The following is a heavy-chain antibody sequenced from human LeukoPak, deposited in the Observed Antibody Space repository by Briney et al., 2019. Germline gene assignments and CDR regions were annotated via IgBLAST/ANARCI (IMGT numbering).Heavy chain of an antibody. Sequence: ETLSLTCTASGGSISSSSYYWGWIRQPPGKGLEWVSVIRGSGGGTYYADSVKGRFTISRDNSKNTLYLQMNSLRAEDTAVYYCAKDRCRGGSCYVYELDWFDPWGQGTLVTVSS. CDR3: AKDRCRGGSCYVYELDWFDP. D-gene: IGHD2-15*01. V-gene: IGHV3-23*01. J-gene: IGHJ5*02. CDR1: GGSISSSSYY. CDR2: IRGSGGGT.